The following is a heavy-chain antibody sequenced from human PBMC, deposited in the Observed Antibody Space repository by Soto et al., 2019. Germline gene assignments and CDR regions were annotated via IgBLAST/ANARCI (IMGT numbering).Heavy chain of an antibody. D-gene: IGHD2-2*01. V-gene: IGHV5-51*01. Sequence: PGESLKISCKGSGYSFTSYWIGWVRQMPGKGLEWMGIIYPGDSDTRYSPSFQGQVTISADKSISTAYLQWSSLKASDTAMYYCATVAHYCSSPSCPAYWGQGTLVTVSS. CDR2: IYPGDSDT. CDR1: GYSFTSYW. CDR3: ATVAHYCSSPSCPAY. J-gene: IGHJ4*02.